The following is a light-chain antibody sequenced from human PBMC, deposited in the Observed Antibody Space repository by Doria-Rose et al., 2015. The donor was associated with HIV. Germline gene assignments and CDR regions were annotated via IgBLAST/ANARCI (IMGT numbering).Light chain of an antibody. Sequence: TQSPGTLSLSPGERATLSCRASQSFSSTYLAWYQQKPGQAPSLLIYDGSTRATGIPDRFSASGSVTDFTLTINRLELEDFALYYCLQYGTSWTFGQGTKVEI. CDR1: QSFSSTY. CDR2: DGS. J-gene: IGKJ1*01. CDR3: LQYGTSWT. V-gene: IGKV3-20*01.